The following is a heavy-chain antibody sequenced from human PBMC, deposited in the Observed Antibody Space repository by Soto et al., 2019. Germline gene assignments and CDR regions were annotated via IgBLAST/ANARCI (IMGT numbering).Heavy chain of an antibody. CDR1: GYTFTGYY. V-gene: IGHV1-2*04. J-gene: IGHJ6*02. CDR2: INPNSGGT. CDR3: ARGGQLGYYYYGMDV. Sequence: ASVKVSCKASGYTFTGYYMHWVRQAPGQGLEWMGWINPNSGGTNYAQKFQGWVTMTRDTSISTAYMELSRLRSDDTAVYYCARGGQLGYYYYGMDVWGQGTTVTVS. D-gene: IGHD5-18*01.